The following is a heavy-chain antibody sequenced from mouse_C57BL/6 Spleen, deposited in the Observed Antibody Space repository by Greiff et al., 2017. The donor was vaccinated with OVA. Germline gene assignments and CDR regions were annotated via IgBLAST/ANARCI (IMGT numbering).Heavy chain of an antibody. CDR2: ISSGGSYT. J-gene: IGHJ3*01. V-gene: IGHV5-6*01. CDR1: GFTFSSYG. Sequence: EVKLLESGGDLVKPGGSLKLSCAASGFTFSSYGMSWVRQTPDKRLEWVATISSGGSYTYYPDSVKGLFTISRDNAKNTLYLQMSSLKSEDTAMYYCARQRDYDEAWFAYWGQGTLVTVSA. CDR3: ARQRDYDEAWFAY. D-gene: IGHD2-4*01.